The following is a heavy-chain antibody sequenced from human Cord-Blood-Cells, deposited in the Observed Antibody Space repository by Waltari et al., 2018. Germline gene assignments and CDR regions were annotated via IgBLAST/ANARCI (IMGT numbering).Heavy chain of an antibody. CDR1: GYTFTSYY. CDR2: INTSGGST. Sequence: QVQLVQSGAEVKKPGASVKVSCKASGYTFTSYYMHCVTQAPGQGLGWMGIINTSGGSTSYAKKFQGRVTMTRDTSTSTVYMELSSLRSEDTAVYYCARFEPGIAAAGTTFDIWGQGTMVTVSS. V-gene: IGHV1-46*01. J-gene: IGHJ3*02. D-gene: IGHD6-13*01. CDR3: ARFEPGIAAAGTTFDI.